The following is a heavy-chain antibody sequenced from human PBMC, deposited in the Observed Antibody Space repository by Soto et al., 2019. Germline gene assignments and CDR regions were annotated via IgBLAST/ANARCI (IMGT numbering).Heavy chain of an antibody. Sequence: PGGSLRLSCAASGFTFSSYAMSWVRQTPGKGLEWVSAISGSGGSTNYADSVKGRFTISRDNSKNTLYLQMNSLRAEDTAVYYCAKETYYYASSDYPPFDYWGQGTLVTVSS. D-gene: IGHD3-22*01. V-gene: IGHV3-23*01. CDR1: GFTFSSYA. CDR3: AKETYYYASSDYPPFDY. CDR2: ISGSGGST. J-gene: IGHJ4*02.